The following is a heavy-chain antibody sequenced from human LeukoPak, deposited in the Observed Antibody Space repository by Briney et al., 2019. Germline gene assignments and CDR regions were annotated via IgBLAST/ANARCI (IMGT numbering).Heavy chain of an antibody. D-gene: IGHD6-13*01. J-gene: IGHJ4*02. V-gene: IGHV3-23*01. CDR2: ITGRGGST. CDR1: GFTFSSYA. Sequence: GESLKISCAASGFTFSSYAMSGVRQAPGKGLEWVSAITGRGGSTYYADSVKGRFTISRDNSKNTLYLQMTSLRAEDTAVYYCAKDVGYSSSCSDYWGQGTLVTVSS. CDR3: AKDVGYSSSCSDY.